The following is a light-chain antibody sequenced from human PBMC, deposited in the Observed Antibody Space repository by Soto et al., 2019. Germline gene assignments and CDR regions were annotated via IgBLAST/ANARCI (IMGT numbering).Light chain of an antibody. CDR3: QQANSFPLT. J-gene: IGKJ4*01. CDR1: QDISRW. Sequence: DIQMTQSPSSVSASVGDRVTITCRASQDISRWLAWYQQKPGKAPKLLIYSASTLQSGVPSRFSGSGSGTDFTLTIRSLQPEDVATYYCQQANSFPLTVGGGTKVEIK. V-gene: IGKV1-12*01. CDR2: SAS.